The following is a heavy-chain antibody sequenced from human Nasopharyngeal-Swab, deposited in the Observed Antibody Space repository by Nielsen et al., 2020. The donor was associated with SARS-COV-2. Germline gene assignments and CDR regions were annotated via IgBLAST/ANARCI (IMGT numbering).Heavy chain of an antibody. Sequence: SETLSLTCTVSGGSISSGGYYWSWIRQHPGKGLEWIGYIYYSGSTYYNPSLKSRVTISVDTSKNQFSLKLSSVTAADTAVYYCARGKEGVVPAALGMVFHYYYYMDVWGKGTTVTVSS. V-gene: IGHV4-31*03. D-gene: IGHD2-2*01. CDR3: ARGKEGVVPAALGMVFHYYYYMDV. J-gene: IGHJ6*03. CDR2: IYYSGST. CDR1: GGSISSGGYY.